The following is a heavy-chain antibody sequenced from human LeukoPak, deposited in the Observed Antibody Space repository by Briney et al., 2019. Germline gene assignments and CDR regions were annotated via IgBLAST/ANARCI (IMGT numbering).Heavy chain of an antibody. J-gene: IGHJ4*02. CDR2: IYSGGST. CDR3: ARDRGGSGYYYFDY. CDR1: GFTVSSNY. V-gene: IGHV3-66*01. Sequence: GGSLRLSCAASGFTVSSNYMSWVRQAPGKGLEWVSVIYSGGSTYYADSVKGRFTISRDNSKNTLYLQMNSLRAEDTAVYYCARDRGGSGYYYFDYWDQGTLVTVSS. D-gene: IGHD3-3*01.